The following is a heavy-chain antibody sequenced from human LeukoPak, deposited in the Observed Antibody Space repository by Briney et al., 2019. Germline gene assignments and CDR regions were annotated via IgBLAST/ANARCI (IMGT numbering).Heavy chain of an antibody. J-gene: IGHJ4*02. CDR2: INHSGST. CDR3: ARDRQWLVRYFDY. D-gene: IGHD6-19*01. CDR1: GGSISSSSYY. Sequence: SETLSLTCTVSGGSISSSSYYWGRIRQPPGKGLEWIGEINHSGSTNYNPSLKSRVTISVDTSKNQFSLKLSSVTAADTAVYYCARDRQWLVRYFDYWGQGTLVTVSS. V-gene: IGHV4-39*07.